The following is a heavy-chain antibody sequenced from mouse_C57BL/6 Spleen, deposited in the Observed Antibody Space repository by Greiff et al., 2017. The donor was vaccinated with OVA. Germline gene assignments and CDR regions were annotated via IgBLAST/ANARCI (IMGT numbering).Heavy chain of an antibody. V-gene: IGHV1-55*01. CDR2: IYPGSGST. Sequence: QVQLQQPGAELVKPRASVKMSCKASGYTFTSYWITWVKQRPGQGLEWIGDIYPGSGSTNYNEKFKSKATLTVDTSSSTAYMQLSSLTSEDSAVYYCAKEHVITYYFDYWGQGTTLTVSS. J-gene: IGHJ2*01. D-gene: IGHD1-1*01. CDR1: GYTFTSYW. CDR3: AKEHVITYYFDY.